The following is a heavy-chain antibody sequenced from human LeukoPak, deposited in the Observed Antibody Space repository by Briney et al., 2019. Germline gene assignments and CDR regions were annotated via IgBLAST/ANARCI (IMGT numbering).Heavy chain of an antibody. CDR2: ISYDGSNK. Sequence: PGGSLRLSCAASGFTFSSYAMHWVRQAPGKGLEWVAVISYDGSNKYYADSVKGRFTISRDNSKNTLYLQMNSLRAEDTAVYYCARAGGPAAMWVGGEASAFDIWGQGTMVTVSS. V-gene: IGHV3-30-3*01. J-gene: IGHJ3*02. CDR3: ARAGGPAAMWVGGEASAFDI. D-gene: IGHD2-2*01. CDR1: GFTFSSYA.